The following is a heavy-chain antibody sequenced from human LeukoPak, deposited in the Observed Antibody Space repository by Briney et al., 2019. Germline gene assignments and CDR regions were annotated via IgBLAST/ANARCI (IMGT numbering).Heavy chain of an antibody. CDR1: GGTFSSYA. CDR2: IIPIFGTA. Sequence: ASVKVSCEASGGTFSSYAISWVRQAPGQGLEWMGGIIPIFGTANYAQKFQGRVTITADEFTSTAYMELSSLRSEDTAVYYCARGSYYDFWSGYFYYYYGMDVWGQGTTVTVSS. J-gene: IGHJ6*02. D-gene: IGHD3-3*01. CDR3: ARGSYYDFWSGYFYYYYGMDV. V-gene: IGHV1-69*13.